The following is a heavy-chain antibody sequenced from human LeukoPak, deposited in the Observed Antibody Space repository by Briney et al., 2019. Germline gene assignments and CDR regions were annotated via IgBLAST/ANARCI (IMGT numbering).Heavy chain of an antibody. Sequence: PSETLSLTCTVSGDSIRRSSHYWGWIRQTPGRGLEWIGSIYYSGTTFYNPSLKSRVTISVDTSKNQFSLKLSSVTAADTAVYYCAVDFWSGYYPDYYYYMDVWGKGTTVTVSS. CDR1: GDSIRRSSHY. J-gene: IGHJ6*03. CDR3: AVDFWSGYYPDYYYYMDV. D-gene: IGHD3-3*01. CDR2: IYYSGTT. V-gene: IGHV4-39*07.